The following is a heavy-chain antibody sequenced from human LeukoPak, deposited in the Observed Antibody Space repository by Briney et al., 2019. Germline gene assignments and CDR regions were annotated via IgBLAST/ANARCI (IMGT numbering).Heavy chain of an antibody. V-gene: IGHV4-38-2*02. Sequence: PSETLSLTCTVSGYSISSGYYWGWIRQPPGKGLEWIGSIYHSGSTYYNPSLKSRVTISVDTSKNQFSPKLSSVTAADTAVYYCARERRITMVRGGDFDYWGQGTLVTVSS. J-gene: IGHJ4*02. CDR3: ARERRITMVRGGDFDY. CDR2: IYHSGST. D-gene: IGHD3-10*01. CDR1: GYSISSGYY.